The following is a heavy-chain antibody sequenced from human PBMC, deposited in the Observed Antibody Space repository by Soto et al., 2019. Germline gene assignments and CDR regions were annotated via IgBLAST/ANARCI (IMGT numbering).Heavy chain of an antibody. CDR3: ARGSEHSSGWFFDI. CDR1: GGSISSYY. J-gene: IGHJ3*02. D-gene: IGHD6-19*01. Sequence: PSETLSLTCTVSGGSISSYYWSWIRQPPGKGLEWIGYIYYSGSTNYNPSLKSRVTISVDTSKNQFSLKLSSVTAADTAVYYCARGSEHSSGWFFDIWGQGPMVTVSS. V-gene: IGHV4-59*01. CDR2: IYYSGST.